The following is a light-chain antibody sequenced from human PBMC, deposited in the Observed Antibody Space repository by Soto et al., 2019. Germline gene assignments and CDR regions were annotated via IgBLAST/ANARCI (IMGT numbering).Light chain of an antibody. V-gene: IGKV1-17*01. J-gene: IGKJ4*01. Sequence: DIQMTQSPSSLSASVGDRVTITCRASQGIRNDLGWYQQKPGKAPKLLIYAASTLQSGVPSRFSGSGSGTDFTLSISSLQPEDFATYYCQHLKSYVLTFGGGTKVDIK. CDR2: AAS. CDR3: QHLKSYVLT. CDR1: QGIRND.